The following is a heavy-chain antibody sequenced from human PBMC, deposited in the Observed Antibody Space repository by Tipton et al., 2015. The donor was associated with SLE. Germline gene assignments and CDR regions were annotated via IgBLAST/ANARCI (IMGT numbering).Heavy chain of an antibody. J-gene: IGHJ4*02. V-gene: IGHV3-30*04. CDR2: ISYDGSNK. Sequence: LRLSCAASGFTFSSYDMHWVRQAPGKGLEWVAVISYDGSNKYYADSVKGRFTISRDNSKNTLYLQMNSLRAEDSAVYYCASGLLWFGELFFWGQGTLVTVSS. CDR3: ASGLLWFGELFF. CDR1: GFTFSSYD. D-gene: IGHD3-10*01.